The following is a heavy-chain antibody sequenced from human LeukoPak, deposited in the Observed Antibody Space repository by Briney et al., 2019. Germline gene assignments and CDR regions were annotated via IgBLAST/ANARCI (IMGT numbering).Heavy chain of an antibody. V-gene: IGHV3-21*01. CDR2: ISSSSSYI. CDR3: ARGRREWELLPRPFDY. Sequence: GGSLRLSCAASGFTFSSYSMNWVRQAPGKGLEWVSSISSSSSYIYYADSVKGRFTISRDNAKNSLYLQMNSLRAEDTAVYYCARGRREWELLPRPFDYWGQGTLVTVSS. D-gene: IGHD1-26*01. J-gene: IGHJ4*02. CDR1: GFTFSSYS.